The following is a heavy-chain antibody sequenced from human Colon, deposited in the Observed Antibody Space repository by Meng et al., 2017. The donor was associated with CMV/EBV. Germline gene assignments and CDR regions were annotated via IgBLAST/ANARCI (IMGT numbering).Heavy chain of an antibody. D-gene: IGHD2-2*02. V-gene: IGHV3-43*01. Sequence: SGLTFDDYTMHWVRQAPGKGLEWVSLISWDGGSTYYADSVKGRFTISRDNSKNSLYLQMNSLRTEDTALYYCAKFVVPAAIGYYFDYWGQGTLVTVSS. J-gene: IGHJ4*02. CDR1: GLTFDDYT. CDR3: AKFVVPAAIGYYFDY. CDR2: ISWDGGST.